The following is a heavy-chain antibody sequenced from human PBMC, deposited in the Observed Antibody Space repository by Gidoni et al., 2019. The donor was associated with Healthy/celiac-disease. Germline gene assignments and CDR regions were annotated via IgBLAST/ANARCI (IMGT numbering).Heavy chain of an antibody. CDR2: IYYSGST. Sequence: QLQLQESGPGLVKPSETLSLTCPVSGGSISSSRCYWGWIRQPPGKGLEGSGSIYYSGSTYYNPSLKSRFTISVDTSKNQFSLKLSSVTAADTAVYYCASPQSIYSSGWYWDYWGQGTLVTVSS. J-gene: IGHJ4*02. CDR3: ASPQSIYSSGWYWDY. D-gene: IGHD6-19*01. CDR1: GGSISSSRCY. V-gene: IGHV4-39*01.